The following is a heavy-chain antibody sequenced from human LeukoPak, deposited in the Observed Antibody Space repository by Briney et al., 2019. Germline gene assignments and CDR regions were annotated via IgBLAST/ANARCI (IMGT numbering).Heavy chain of an antibody. Sequence: GASVNVSCKASGYTFTSYAMHWVRQAPGQRLEWMGWINAGNGNTKYSQKFQGRVTITRDTSASTAYMELSSLRSEDTAVYYCARDLPGGSGSYSHWGQGTLVTVSS. V-gene: IGHV1-3*01. CDR2: INAGNGNT. D-gene: IGHD3-10*01. CDR3: ARDLPGGSGSYSH. J-gene: IGHJ4*02. CDR1: GYTFTSYA.